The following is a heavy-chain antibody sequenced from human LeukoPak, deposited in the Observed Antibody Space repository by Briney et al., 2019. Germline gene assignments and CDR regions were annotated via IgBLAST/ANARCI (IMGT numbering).Heavy chain of an antibody. V-gene: IGHV3-74*03. CDR2: INSDGTYT. J-gene: IGHJ1*01. D-gene: IGHD2-21*02. CDR3: AITVDCRATTDCYSYFHH. Sequence: GGSLRLSCAASGFTFSTYWMHWVRQVRGKGLVWVSRINSDGTYTEYEDSVKGRFTTSRDNAKDTLYLQVNSLRAEDTAVYYCAITVDCRATTDCYSYFHHWGQGTLATVAS. CDR1: GFTFSTYW.